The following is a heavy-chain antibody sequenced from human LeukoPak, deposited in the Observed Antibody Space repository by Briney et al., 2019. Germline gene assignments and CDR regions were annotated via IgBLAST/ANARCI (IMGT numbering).Heavy chain of an antibody. V-gene: IGHV3-20*04. CDR1: GFSFDDYD. CDR3: AREVYRIGVGGFDP. D-gene: IGHD6-19*01. Sequence: GGSLRLSCAASGFSFDDYDMAWLRQAPGKGLEWVSDIDWKGRPTSYADSVKGRFTISRDNAKKSLYLQMDSLRAEDTALYYCAREVYRIGVGGFDPWGQGTLVTVS. CDR2: IDWKGRPT. J-gene: IGHJ5*02.